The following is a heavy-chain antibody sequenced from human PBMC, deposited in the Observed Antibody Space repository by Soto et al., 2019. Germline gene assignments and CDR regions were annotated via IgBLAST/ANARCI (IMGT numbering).Heavy chain of an antibody. D-gene: IGHD6-6*01. CDR3: ARDGAARLYYYYGMDV. CDR2: IYYSGST. CDR1: GGSISSSSYY. V-gene: IGHV4-39*02. J-gene: IGHJ6*02. Sequence: PSETLSLTCTVSGGSISSSSYYWGWIRQPPGKGLEWIGSIYYSGSTYYNPSLKSRVTISVDTSKNQFSLKLSSVTAADTAVYHCARDGAARLYYYYGMDVWGQGTTVTV.